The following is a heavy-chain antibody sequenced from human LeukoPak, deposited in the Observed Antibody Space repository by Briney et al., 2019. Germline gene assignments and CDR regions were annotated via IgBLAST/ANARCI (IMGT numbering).Heavy chain of an antibody. D-gene: IGHD2-15*01. J-gene: IGHJ3*02. CDR2: ISGSGGST. CDR1: GFTFSSYA. Sequence: PGGSLRLSCAASGFTFSSYAMSWVRQAPGKGLEWVSAISGSGGSTYYADSVKGRFTISRDNSKNTLYLQMNSLRAEDTAVYYCARYRFRMNAFDIWGQGTMVTVSS. V-gene: IGHV3-23*01. CDR3: ARYRFRMNAFDI.